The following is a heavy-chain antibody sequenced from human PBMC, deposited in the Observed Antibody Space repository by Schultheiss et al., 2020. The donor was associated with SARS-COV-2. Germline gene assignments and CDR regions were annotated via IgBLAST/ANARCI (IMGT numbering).Heavy chain of an antibody. J-gene: IGHJ4*02. CDR2: VRGDKPWT. CDR1: GFIFKNYA. CDR3: VKGQLNPLIVDD. D-gene: IGHD1-1*01. Sequence: GGSLRLSCAASGFIFKNYAMSWVRQPPGKGLEWVSAVRGDKPWTYYADSVKGRFTVSRDNARNTLYLQMNGLRADDTAVYYCVKGQLNPLIVDDWGRGTLVTVSS. V-gene: IGHV3-23*01.